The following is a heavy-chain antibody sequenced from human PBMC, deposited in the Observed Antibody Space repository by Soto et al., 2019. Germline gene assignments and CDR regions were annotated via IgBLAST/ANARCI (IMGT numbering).Heavy chain of an antibody. J-gene: IGHJ4*02. CDR2: IIPIFGTA. D-gene: IGHD4-17*01. CDR1: GDTFSSYA. V-gene: IGHV1-69*12. CDR3: TRLDYGGNSRNFDY. Sequence: QVQLVQSGAEVKKPGSSVKVSCKASGDTFSSYAINWVRQAPGQGLEWMGGIIPIFGTANYAQKFQGRVTITADESTSTAYMELSSLRSEDTAVYYCTRLDYGGNSRNFDYWGQGTLVTVSS.